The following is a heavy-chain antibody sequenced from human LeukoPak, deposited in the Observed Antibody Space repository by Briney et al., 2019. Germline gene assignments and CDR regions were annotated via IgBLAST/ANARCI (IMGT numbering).Heavy chain of an antibody. V-gene: IGHV1-18*01. CDR2: ISAYNGNT. Sequence: ASLKVSCKASGYTFTSYGISWVRQAPGQGLEWMGWISAYNGNTNYAQKLQGRVTMTTDTSTSTAYMELRSLRSDDTAVYYCARMGSTVTTYYYYMDVWGKGTTVTVSS. J-gene: IGHJ6*03. D-gene: IGHD4-17*01. CDR3: ARMGSTVTTYYYYMDV. CDR1: GYTFTSYG.